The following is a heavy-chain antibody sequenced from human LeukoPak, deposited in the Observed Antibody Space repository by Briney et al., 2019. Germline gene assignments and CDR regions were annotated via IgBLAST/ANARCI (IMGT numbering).Heavy chain of an antibody. CDR3: ARGNSNFDY. CDR1: GFTSDDYG. D-gene: IGHD4-23*01. CDR2: INRSGGST. J-gene: IGHJ4*02. V-gene: IGHV3-20*01. Sequence: GGSLRLSCAASGFTSDDYGMSWVRQAPGKGLEWVSGINRSGGSTGYADSVKGRFTISRDYAKNSLYLQMNSLRAEDTALYHCARGNSNFDYWSQGTLVTVSS.